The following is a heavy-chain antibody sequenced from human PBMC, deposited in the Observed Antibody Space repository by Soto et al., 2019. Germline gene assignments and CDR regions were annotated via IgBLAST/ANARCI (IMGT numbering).Heavy chain of an antibody. CDR3: AKNGRFLECLLMGLIDY. CDR2: ISGSGGST. V-gene: IGHV3-23*01. CDR1: GFTFSSYA. D-gene: IGHD3-3*01. J-gene: IGHJ4*02. Sequence: EVQLLESGGGLVQPGGSLRLSCAASGFTFSSYAMSWVRQAPGKGLEWVSAISGSGGSTYYADSVKGRFTISRDNSKNALYLQMNSLRAEDTAVYYCAKNGRFLECLLMGLIDYGGQRTLVTVSS.